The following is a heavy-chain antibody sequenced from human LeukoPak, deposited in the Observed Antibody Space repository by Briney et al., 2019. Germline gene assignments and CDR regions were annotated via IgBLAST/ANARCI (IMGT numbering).Heavy chain of an antibody. D-gene: IGHD3-22*01. CDR1: GFTFSSYG. V-gene: IGHV3-30-3*01. CDR2: ISYDGSNK. Sequence: PGGSLRLSCVASGFTFSSYGMHWVRQAPGKGLEWVAVISYDGSNKDYADSVKGRFTISRDNSKNTLYLEMNSLRPEDTAVYYCARDHGDDSSGYYFAWGQGTLVTVSS. CDR3: ARDHGDDSSGYYFA. J-gene: IGHJ5*02.